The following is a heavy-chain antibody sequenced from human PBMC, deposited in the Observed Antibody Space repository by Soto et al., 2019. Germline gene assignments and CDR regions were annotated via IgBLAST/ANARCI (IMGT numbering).Heavy chain of an antibody. CDR2: INPKTGDT. J-gene: IGHJ4*02. Sequence: QAQLVQSGAEVKKPGASVKVSCKTSGYTFTAYYIHWVRQAPGQGLEWVGWINPKTGDTKYAQKLQGRVTMTGDTSITTAYREWGRLRSDDTAVYYCARQLEYCGGDCYTEPFDYWGQGPLVTVSS. CDR1: GYTFTAYY. CDR3: ARQLEYCGGDCYTEPFDY. D-gene: IGHD2-21*02. V-gene: IGHV1-2*02.